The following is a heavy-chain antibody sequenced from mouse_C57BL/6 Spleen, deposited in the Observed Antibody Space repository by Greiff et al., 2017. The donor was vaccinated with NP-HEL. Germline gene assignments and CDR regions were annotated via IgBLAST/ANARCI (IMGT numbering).Heavy chain of an antibody. V-gene: IGHV5-6*02. D-gene: IGHD2-5*01. Sequence: DVKLVESGGDLVKPGGSLKLSCAASGFTFSSYGMSWVRQTPDKRLEWVATISSGGSYTYYPDSVKGRFTISRDNAKNTLYLQMSSLKSEDTAMYYCARQGYSNYRFAYWGQGTLVTVSA. J-gene: IGHJ3*01. CDR1: GFTFSSYG. CDR2: ISSGGSYT. CDR3: ARQGYSNYRFAY.